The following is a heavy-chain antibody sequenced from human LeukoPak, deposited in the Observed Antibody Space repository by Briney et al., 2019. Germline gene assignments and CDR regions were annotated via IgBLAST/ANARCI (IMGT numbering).Heavy chain of an antibody. CDR3: ARVGSGWYFGY. D-gene: IGHD6-19*01. V-gene: IGHV3-21*01. J-gene: IGHJ4*02. CDR2: ISSSSSYI. Sequence: GGSLRLSCAASGFTFSSYSMNWVRQAPGKGLEWVSSISSSSSYIYYADSVKGQFTISRDNAKNSLYLQMNSLRAEDTAVYYCARVGSGWYFGYWGQGTLVTVSS. CDR1: GFTFSSYS.